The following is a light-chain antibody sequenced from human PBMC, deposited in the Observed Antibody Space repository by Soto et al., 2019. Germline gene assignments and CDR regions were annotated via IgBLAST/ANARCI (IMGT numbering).Light chain of an antibody. CDR1: QSVSSN. Sequence: EIVMTQSPATLSVSPGERATLSCRASQSVSSNLAWYQQKPGQAPRLLIYGASTRATGIPARFSGSGSGTEFTLTFSSLQSEDFAVYYCQQYGSSPGVTFGPGTKVDIK. J-gene: IGKJ3*01. CDR2: GAS. CDR3: QQYGSSPGVT. V-gene: IGKV3-15*01.